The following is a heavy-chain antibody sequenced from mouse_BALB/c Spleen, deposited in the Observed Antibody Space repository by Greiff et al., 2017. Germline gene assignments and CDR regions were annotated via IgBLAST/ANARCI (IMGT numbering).Heavy chain of an antibody. D-gene: IGHD1-1*01. CDR1: GYAFTNYL. Sequence: QMQLKQSGAELVRPGTSVKVSCKASGYAFTNYLIEWVKQRPGQGLEWIGVINPGSGGTNYNEKFKGKATLTADKSSSTAYMQLSSLTSDDSAVYFCARERDYGSSYAMDYWGQGTSVTVSS. J-gene: IGHJ4*01. CDR3: ARERDYGSSYAMDY. V-gene: IGHV1-54*01. CDR2: INPGSGGT.